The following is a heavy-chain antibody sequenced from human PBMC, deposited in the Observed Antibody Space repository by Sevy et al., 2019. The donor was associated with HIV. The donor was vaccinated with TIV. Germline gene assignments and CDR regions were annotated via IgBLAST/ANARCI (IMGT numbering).Heavy chain of an antibody. D-gene: IGHD3-3*01. V-gene: IGHV3-53*01. CDR2: IYSDGNT. CDR1: GFNVSSNY. Sequence: GGSLRLSCAASGFNVSSNYMSWVRQAPGKGLEWVSVIYSDGNTYYADAVNGRFTISRDNSKNTLYLQMNSLRAEDTAVYYCARGLILEWSWYGMDVWGQGPTVTVSS. CDR3: ARGLILEWSWYGMDV. J-gene: IGHJ6*02.